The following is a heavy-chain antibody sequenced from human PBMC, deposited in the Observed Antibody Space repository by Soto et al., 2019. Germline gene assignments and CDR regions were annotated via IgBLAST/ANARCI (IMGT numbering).Heavy chain of an antibody. D-gene: IGHD4-17*01. J-gene: IGHJ4*02. V-gene: IGHV4-31*03. Sequence: QVQLQESGPGLVKPSQTLSLTCTVSGGSISSGGYYWSWIRQHPGKGLEWIGYIYYSGSTYYNPSLKSRVTISVDTSKNQFSLKLSSVTAADTAVYYCARYPRLPKQPQYFDYWGQGTLVTVSS. CDR3: ARYPRLPKQPQYFDY. CDR2: IYYSGST. CDR1: GGSISSGGYY.